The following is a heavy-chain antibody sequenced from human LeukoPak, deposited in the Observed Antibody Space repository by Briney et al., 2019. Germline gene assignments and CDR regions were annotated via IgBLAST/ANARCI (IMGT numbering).Heavy chain of an antibody. CDR1: GFTVSSNY. Sequence: GGSLRLSCAASGFTVSSNYVSWVRQAPGKGLEWVSVIYSGGSTYYADSVKGRFTISRDNSKNTLYLQMNSLRAEDTAVYYCARAQYYYDSSGYYYYFDYWGQGTLVTVSS. D-gene: IGHD3-22*01. CDR2: IYSGGST. J-gene: IGHJ4*02. CDR3: ARAQYYYDSSGYYYYFDY. V-gene: IGHV3-53*01.